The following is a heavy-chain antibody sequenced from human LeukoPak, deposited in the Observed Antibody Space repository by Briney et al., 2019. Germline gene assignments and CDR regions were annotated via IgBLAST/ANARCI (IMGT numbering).Heavy chain of an antibody. CDR2: ISSSSSTI. CDR3: ARSHVGEATYPYH. CDR1: GVTFSSFG. V-gene: IGHV3-48*01. Sequence: PGGSLRLSCAASGVTFSSFGMTWVRQAPGKGLEWVSYISSSSSTIYYADSVKGRFTISRDNAKNSLYLRLYSLRAANTALYYYARSHVGEATYPYHCGQGTQVTVSS. D-gene: IGHD1-26*01. J-gene: IGHJ5*02.